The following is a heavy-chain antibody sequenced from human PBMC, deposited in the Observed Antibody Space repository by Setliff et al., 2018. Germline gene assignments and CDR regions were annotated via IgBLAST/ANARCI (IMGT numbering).Heavy chain of an antibody. D-gene: IGHD1-26*01. CDR3: ARDQGASSPIDY. CDR1: GFSFSRHW. J-gene: IGHJ4*02. Sequence: GGSLRLSCVVSGFSFSRHWMNWVRQAPGKGLEWVANIKEDGSEKYFVDSVKGRFTISRDNAKNSLYLQMNSLRAEDTAVYFCARDQGASSPIDYWGQGTLVTVSS. CDR2: IKEDGSEK. V-gene: IGHV3-7*01.